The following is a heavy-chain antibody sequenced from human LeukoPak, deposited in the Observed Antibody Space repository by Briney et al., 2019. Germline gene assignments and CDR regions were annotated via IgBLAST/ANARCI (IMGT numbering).Heavy chain of an antibody. Sequence: GGSLRLSCAASGFTFSSYAMSWVRQAPGKGLEWVSAISGSGGSTYYADSVKGRFTISRDNSKNTLYLQMNSLRAEDTAIYYCAKALSGYGNFDYWGQGTLVTVSS. CDR3: AKALSGYGNFDY. J-gene: IGHJ4*02. D-gene: IGHD3-3*01. V-gene: IGHV3-23*01. CDR1: GFTFSSYA. CDR2: ISGSGGST.